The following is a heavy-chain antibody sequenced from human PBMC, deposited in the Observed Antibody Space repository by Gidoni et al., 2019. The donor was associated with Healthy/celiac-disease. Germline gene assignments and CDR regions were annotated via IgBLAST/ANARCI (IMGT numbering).Heavy chain of an antibody. Sequence: EVQLVESGGGLVQPGGSLRLSCAASGFPFSSYAMNWVRQAPGKGLQWVSYMSSSGSTIYYADSVKGRFTISRDNAKNSLYLQMNSLRAEDTAVYYCARDLGTSLAVLRYFDWFRPAYDYWGQGTLVTVSS. CDR2: MSSSGSTI. CDR1: GFPFSSYA. J-gene: IGHJ4*02. V-gene: IGHV3-48*03. CDR3: ARDLGTSLAVLRYFDWFRPAYDY. D-gene: IGHD3-9*01.